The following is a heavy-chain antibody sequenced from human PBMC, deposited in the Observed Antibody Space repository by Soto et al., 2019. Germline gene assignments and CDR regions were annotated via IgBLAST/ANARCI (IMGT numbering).Heavy chain of an antibody. CDR2: ISGSANST. CDR3: AKEPWRHPDP. V-gene: IGHV3-23*01. Sequence: GGSLRLSCAASGFTFSSYVMNWVRQAPGKGLEWVSGISGSANSTYYADSVKGRFTISRENSKNTLYLQMNSLRAEDTAVYYCAKEPWRHPDPSGQGTLVTVSS. J-gene: IGHJ5*02. CDR1: GFTFSSYV. D-gene: IGHD3-3*01.